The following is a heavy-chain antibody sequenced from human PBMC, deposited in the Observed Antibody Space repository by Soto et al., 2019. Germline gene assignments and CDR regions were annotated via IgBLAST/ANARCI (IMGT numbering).Heavy chain of an antibody. CDR1: GFTFSSYG. V-gene: IGHV3-30*03. J-gene: IGHJ4*02. CDR3: ATDWNDGGRLDY. Sequence: QVQLVESGGGVVQPGRSLRLSCAASGFTFSSYGMHWVRQAPGKGLEWVTVTSPDGTNKYYADSVKGRFTISRDNSKNTLYLQMYSLRTEDTAVYYRATDWNDGGRLDYWGQGTLVTVSS. D-gene: IGHD1-1*01. CDR2: TSPDGTNK.